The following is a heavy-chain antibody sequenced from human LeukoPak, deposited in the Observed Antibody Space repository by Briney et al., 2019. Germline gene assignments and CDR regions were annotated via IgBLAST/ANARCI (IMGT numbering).Heavy chain of an antibody. D-gene: IGHD3-10*01. V-gene: IGHV1-18*01. Sequence: GASVKVSCKASGYTFTSYGISWVRQAPGQGLEWMGWISAYNGNTNYAQKLQGRVTMTTDTPTSTAYMELRSLRSDDTAVYYCARGRKALLWFGELPHQLDYWGQGTLVTVSS. CDR3: ARGRKALLWFGELPHQLDY. CDR2: ISAYNGNT. CDR1: GYTFTSYG. J-gene: IGHJ4*02.